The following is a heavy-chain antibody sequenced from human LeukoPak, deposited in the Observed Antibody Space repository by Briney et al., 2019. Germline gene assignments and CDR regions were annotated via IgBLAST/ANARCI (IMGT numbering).Heavy chain of an antibody. CDR2: ISTSGNTK. J-gene: IGHJ4*02. V-gene: IGHV3-48*03. D-gene: IGHD5-18*01. Sequence: PGGSLRLSCAASRFTFSSYEMNWVRQAPGKGLEWVSYISTSGNTKYYADSVKGRFTISRDNAKSSLYLQLNSLRAEDTAVYYCASGNGYSFSFDYWGQGTLVTVSS. CDR1: RFTFSSYE. CDR3: ASGNGYSFSFDY.